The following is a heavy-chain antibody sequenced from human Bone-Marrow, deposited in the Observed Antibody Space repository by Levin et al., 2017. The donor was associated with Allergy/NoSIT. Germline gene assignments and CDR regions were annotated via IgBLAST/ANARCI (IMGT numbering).Heavy chain of an antibody. J-gene: IGHJ4*02. CDR3: ARASTMVRGVITTPRGRYYFDY. D-gene: IGHD3-10*01. Sequence: SETLSLTCTVSGGSISSGDYYWSWIRQPPGKGLEWIWYIYYSGSTYYNPSLKSRVTISVDTSKNQFSLKLSSVTAADTAVYYCARASTMVRGVITTPRGRYYFDYWGQGTLVTVSS. V-gene: IGHV4-30-4*01. CDR1: GGSISSGDYY. CDR2: IYYSGST.